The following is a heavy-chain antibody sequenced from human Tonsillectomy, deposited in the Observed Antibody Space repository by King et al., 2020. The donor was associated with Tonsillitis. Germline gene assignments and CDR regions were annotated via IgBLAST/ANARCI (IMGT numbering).Heavy chain of an antibody. CDR3: AKVVYGSGSYSSDAFDI. CDR2: ISGSGGST. CDR1: GFIFSSYA. V-gene: IGHV3-23*04. J-gene: IGHJ3*02. Sequence: VQLVESGGGLAQPGGSLRLSCAASGFIFSSYAMSWVRQAPEKGLEWVSCISGSGGSTYYADSVKGRFTISRDNSKNTLSLQMNSLRAEDTAVYYCAKVVYGSGSYSSDAFDIWGQGTMVTVSS. D-gene: IGHD3-10*01.